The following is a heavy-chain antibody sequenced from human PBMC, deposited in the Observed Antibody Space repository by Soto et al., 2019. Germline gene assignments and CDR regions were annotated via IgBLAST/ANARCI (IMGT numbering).Heavy chain of an antibody. D-gene: IGHD1-26*01. Sequence: QVQLVESGGGVVQPGRSLRLSCVASGFTFSSYGRHWVRQAPGKGLEWVAIISYDGSNTYYADSVEGRFTISRDNSKNTLYLQINSLRAEDTSVYYCAKEGGLSGSYYISSSYYFDYWGQGTLGIASS. CDR1: GFTFSSYG. V-gene: IGHV3-30*18. CDR2: ISYDGSNT. J-gene: IGHJ4*02. CDR3: AKEGGLSGSYYISSSYYFDY.